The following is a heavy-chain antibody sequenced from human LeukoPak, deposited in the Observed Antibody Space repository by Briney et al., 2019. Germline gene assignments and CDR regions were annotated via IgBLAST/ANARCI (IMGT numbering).Heavy chain of an antibody. D-gene: IGHD2-15*01. V-gene: IGHV1-18*01. Sequence: VASVKVSCKASGYTFTSYGITWVRQAPGQGIEWMGWVSAYADNTNYVQKIQGRVTMTTDTSTSTAYMELRSLRSDDTAVYYCARDCIGCHGFDYWGQGTLVTVSS. CDR1: GYTFTSYG. CDR3: ARDCIGCHGFDY. J-gene: IGHJ4*02. CDR2: VSAYADNT.